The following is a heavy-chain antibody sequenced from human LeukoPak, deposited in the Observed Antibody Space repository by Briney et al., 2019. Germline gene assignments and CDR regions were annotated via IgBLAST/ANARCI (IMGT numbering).Heavy chain of an antibody. CDR1: GFTFSDYY. CDR3: ARDQLAGRWFDP. CDR2: ISSSSSHT. V-gene: IGHV3-11*06. Sequence: GGSLRLSCAASGFTFSDYYMSWIRQAPGKGLEWVSYISSSSSHTNYADSVKGRFTISRGNAKNSLYLQMNSLRAEDTAVYYCARDQLAGRWFDPWGQGTLVTVSS. J-gene: IGHJ5*02.